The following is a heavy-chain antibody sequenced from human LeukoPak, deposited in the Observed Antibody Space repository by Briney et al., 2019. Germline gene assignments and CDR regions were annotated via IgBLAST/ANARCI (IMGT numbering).Heavy chain of an antibody. Sequence: SGTLSLTCAVSTGFISNNNWLAWLRLPPGKGLEWIGEISHTGSTNYTPSLKSRVTISFDKSKNQFSLKMNSVTAADTAVYYCARTYYYDSSGYYIIDYWGQGTLVTVSS. V-gene: IGHV4-4*02. J-gene: IGHJ4*02. D-gene: IGHD3-22*01. CDR3: ARTYYYDSSGYYIIDY. CDR2: ISHTGST. CDR1: TGFISNNNW.